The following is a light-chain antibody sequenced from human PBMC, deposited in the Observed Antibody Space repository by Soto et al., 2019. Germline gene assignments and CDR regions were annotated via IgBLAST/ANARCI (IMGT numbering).Light chain of an antibody. Sequence: EIVLTHSPGTLSLSPVERSTLSCMASQYLTNNYLAWYQQKPGQAPRLVIYDASSRATGIPDRFSASGSGTDFTLTISRLEPEDFAVYFCQQYSYSPMTFGQGTKVDIK. CDR2: DAS. CDR1: QYLTNNY. CDR3: QQYSYSPMT. J-gene: IGKJ1*01. V-gene: IGKV3-20*01.